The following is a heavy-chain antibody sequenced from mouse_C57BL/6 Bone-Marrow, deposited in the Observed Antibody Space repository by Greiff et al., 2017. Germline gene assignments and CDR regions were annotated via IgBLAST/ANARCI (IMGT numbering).Heavy chain of an antibody. V-gene: IGHV1-54*01. Sequence: QVQLQQSGAELVRPGTSVKVSCKASGYAFTNYLIEWVKQRPGQGLEWIGVINPGSGGTNYNEKFKGKATLTADKSSSTAYMQLSSLTSEDSAVSFCARSFAYWGQGTLVTVSA. CDR3: ARSFAY. CDR2: INPGSGGT. J-gene: IGHJ3*01. CDR1: GYAFTNYL.